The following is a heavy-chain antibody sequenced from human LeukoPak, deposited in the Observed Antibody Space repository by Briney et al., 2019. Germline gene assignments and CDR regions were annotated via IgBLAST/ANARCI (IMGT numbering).Heavy chain of an antibody. CDR1: GGSISSYY. V-gene: IGHV4-59*12. D-gene: IGHD3-10*01. J-gene: IGHJ4*02. CDR3: ARDSGGVGHFDY. Sequence: PSETLSLTCTVSGGSISSYYWSWIRQPPGKGLEWIGYIYHSGSTYYNPSLKSRVTISVDRSKNQFSLKLSSVTAADTAVYYCARDSGGVGHFDYWGQGTLVTVSS. CDR2: IYHSGST.